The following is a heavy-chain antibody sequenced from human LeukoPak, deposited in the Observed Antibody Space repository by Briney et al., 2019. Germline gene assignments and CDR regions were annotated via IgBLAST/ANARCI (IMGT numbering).Heavy chain of an antibody. CDR3: AKAGYTSSWPLDY. D-gene: IGHD6-13*01. Sequence: PGGSLRLSCAASGFTFSSYSMNWVRQAPGKGLEWVSALSGSGSTTYYADSVKGRFTISRDNSKNTLFLEMNSLRVEDTAVYYCAKAGYTSSWPLDYWGQGTQVTVSS. CDR1: GFTFSSYS. V-gene: IGHV3-23*01. CDR2: LSGSGSTT. J-gene: IGHJ4*02.